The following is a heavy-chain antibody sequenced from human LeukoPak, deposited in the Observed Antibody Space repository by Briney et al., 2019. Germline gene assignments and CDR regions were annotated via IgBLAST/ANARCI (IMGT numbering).Heavy chain of an antibody. CDR2: ISSSSSYI. D-gene: IGHD3-10*01. J-gene: IGHJ4*02. V-gene: IGHV3-21*01. Sequence: PGGSLRLSCAASGFTFSSYWMHWVRQAPGKGLEWVSSISSSSSYIYYADSVKGRFTISRDNAKNSLYLQMNSLRAEDTAVYYCARDELLWFGELYDYWGQGTLVTVSS. CDR1: GFTFSSYW. CDR3: ARDELLWFGELYDY.